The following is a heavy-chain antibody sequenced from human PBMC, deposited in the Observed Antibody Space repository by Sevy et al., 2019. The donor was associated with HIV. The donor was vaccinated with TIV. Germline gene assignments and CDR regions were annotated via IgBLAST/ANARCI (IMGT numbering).Heavy chain of an antibody. J-gene: IGHJ6*02. CDR3: ARVDYQYYYYAMDV. D-gene: IGHD4-17*01. CDR1: GFTFNSYG. V-gene: IGHV3-33*01. Sequence: GGSLRLSCAASGFTFNSYGMHWVRQAPGKGLEWVAVIWYDGSNQYYEDSVKGRFTISRDNSKNTLYLQMNSLRAEDTVVYFCARVDYQYYYYAMDVWGQGTTVTVSS. CDR2: IWYDGSNQ.